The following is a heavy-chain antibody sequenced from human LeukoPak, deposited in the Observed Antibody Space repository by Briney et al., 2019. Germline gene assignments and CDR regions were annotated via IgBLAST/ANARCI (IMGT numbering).Heavy chain of an antibody. J-gene: IGHJ4*02. Sequence: AGGSLRLSCAASGFTFSGYGMHWVRQAPGKGLEWVAVIWYDGSNKYYADSVKGRFTISRDNSKNTLYLQMNSLRAEDTAVYSCARDHYGDYACVDYWGQGTLVTVSS. CDR3: ARDHYGDYACVDY. CDR1: GFTFSGYG. CDR2: IWYDGSNK. D-gene: IGHD4-17*01. V-gene: IGHV3-33*08.